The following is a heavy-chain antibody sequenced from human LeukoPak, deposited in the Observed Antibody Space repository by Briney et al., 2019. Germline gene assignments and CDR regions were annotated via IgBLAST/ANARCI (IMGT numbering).Heavy chain of an antibody. J-gene: IGHJ4*02. Sequence: ASVKVSCKASGYTFTSIGTSWGRQPPGQGLEWLGWISAYNGNTNYAQKLQGRVTMTTDTSTSTAYMELRSLRSDDTAVYYCARGSIAVAGFDYWGQGTLVTVSS. CDR1: GYTFTSIG. V-gene: IGHV1-18*01. D-gene: IGHD6-19*01. CDR2: ISAYNGNT. CDR3: ARGSIAVAGFDY.